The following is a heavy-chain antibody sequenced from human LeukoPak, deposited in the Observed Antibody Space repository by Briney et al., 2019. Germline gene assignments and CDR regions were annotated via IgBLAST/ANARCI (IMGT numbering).Heavy chain of an antibody. CDR3: ARGHKPYNWFDP. Sequence: ASETLSLTCTVSGGSISSSSYYWGWIRQPPGKGLEWIGSIYYSGSTYYNPSLKSRVTISVDTSKNQFSLKLSSVTAADTAVYYCARGHKPYNWFDPWGQGTLVTVSS. CDR2: IYYSGST. V-gene: IGHV4-39*07. CDR1: GGSISSSSYY. J-gene: IGHJ5*02.